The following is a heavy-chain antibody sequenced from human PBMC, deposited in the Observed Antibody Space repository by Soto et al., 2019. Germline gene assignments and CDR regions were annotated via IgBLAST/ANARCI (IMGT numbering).Heavy chain of an antibody. CDR1: GGTFSSYA. Sequence: VASVKVSCKASGGTFSSYAISWVRQAPGQGLEWMGGIIPIFGTANYAQKFQGRVTITADESTSTAYMELSSLRSEDTAVYYCARAPIRDGYNYLNYYYGMDVWGQGTTVTVSS. CDR3: ARAPIRDGYNYLNYYYGMDV. D-gene: IGHD5-12*01. CDR2: IIPIFGTA. J-gene: IGHJ6*02. V-gene: IGHV1-69*13.